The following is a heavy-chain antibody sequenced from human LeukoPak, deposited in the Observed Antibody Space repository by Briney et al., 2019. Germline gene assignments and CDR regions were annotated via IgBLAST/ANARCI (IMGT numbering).Heavy chain of an antibody. CDR2: LIPHSGGT. D-gene: IGHD3-10*01. Sequence: ASAKVSCKASGYSFIDYYIHWVRQAPGQGLEWMGWLIPHSGGTKFAQKFQGRVTMTRHTSINTAYMEVSSLRSDDTAVYYCARDIGDYYGSGSYWLLWGQGTLVTVAS. CDR1: GYSFIDYY. V-gene: IGHV1-2*02. CDR3: ARDIGDYYGSGSYWLL. J-gene: IGHJ4*02.